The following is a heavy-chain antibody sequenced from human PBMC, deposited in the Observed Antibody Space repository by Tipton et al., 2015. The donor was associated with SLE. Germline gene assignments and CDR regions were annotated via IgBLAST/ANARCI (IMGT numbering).Heavy chain of an antibody. Sequence: LSLTCTVSGGSISSSSYYWGWIRQPPGKGLEWIGSIYYSGSTYYNPSLKSRVTISVDTSKNQFSLKLSSVTAADTAVYYCARDQRVARGDYWGQGTLVTVSS. CDR1: GGSISSSSYY. V-gene: IGHV4-39*07. CDR3: ARDQRVARGDY. J-gene: IGHJ4*02. CDR2: IYYSGST. D-gene: IGHD5-12*01.